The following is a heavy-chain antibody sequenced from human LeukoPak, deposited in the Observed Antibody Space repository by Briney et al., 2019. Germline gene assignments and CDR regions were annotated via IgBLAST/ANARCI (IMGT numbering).Heavy chain of an antibody. Sequence: ASVKVSCKASGYTFTTYDINWVRQAPGQGLEWMGWISAYNGNTNYAQKLQGRVTMTTDISTSTAYMELRSLRSDDTAVYYCARYDGDRPLNKYYMDVWGKGTTVTISS. CDR1: GYTFTTYD. CDR3: ARYDGDRPLNKYYMDV. J-gene: IGHJ6*03. CDR2: ISAYNGNT. V-gene: IGHV1-18*01. D-gene: IGHD4-17*01.